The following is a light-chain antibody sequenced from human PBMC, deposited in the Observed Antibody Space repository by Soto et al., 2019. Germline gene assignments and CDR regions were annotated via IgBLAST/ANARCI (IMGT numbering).Light chain of an antibody. CDR2: GVS. J-gene: IGKJ5*01. CDR3: QQYNTGPPIT. Sequence: EIVMTQSPANLSASPGERATLSCRTSQSVSSDLAWYQQKPGQAPRLLIYGVSTRASGVSARFSGSGSGTEFTLTISSLRSEDAAVYYCQQYNTGPPITFGQGTRLEIK. V-gene: IGKV3-15*01. CDR1: QSVSSD.